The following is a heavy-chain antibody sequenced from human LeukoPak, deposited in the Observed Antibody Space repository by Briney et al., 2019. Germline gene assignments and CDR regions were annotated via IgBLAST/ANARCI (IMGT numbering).Heavy chain of an antibody. Sequence: ASVKVSCKASGGTFSSYGITWVRQAPGQGLEWMGRISANNVNTYYSQKLQGRVTMTTDTSTSTAYMELKSLRSDDTAVYYCARDLPGGFGAFDIWGQGTMVTVSS. V-gene: IGHV1-18*01. CDR3: ARDLPGGFGAFDI. CDR2: ISANNVNT. J-gene: IGHJ3*02. CDR1: GGTFSSYG. D-gene: IGHD3-10*01.